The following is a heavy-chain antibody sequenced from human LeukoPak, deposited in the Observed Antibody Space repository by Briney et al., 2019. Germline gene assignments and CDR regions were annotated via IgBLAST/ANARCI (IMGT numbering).Heavy chain of an antibody. V-gene: IGHV3-23*01. J-gene: IGHJ4*02. Sequence: GGSLRLSCAASGFTFSTYTMYWVRHPPGKRLEWVSIIGNNGGGIHYADSVKGRFTISRDNSKNALYLQMNSLRVEDTAVYYCAIDPNWGTHSWGQGVLVTVSS. D-gene: IGHD7-27*01. CDR1: GFTFSTYT. CDR2: IGNNGGGI. CDR3: AIDPNWGTHS.